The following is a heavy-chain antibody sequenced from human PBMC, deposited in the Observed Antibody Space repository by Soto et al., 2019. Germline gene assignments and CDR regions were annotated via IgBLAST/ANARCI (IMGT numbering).Heavy chain of an antibody. CDR2: ISAYNGNT. D-gene: IGHD1-1*01. CDR1: GYTFNAFG. V-gene: IGHV1-18*01. Sequence: QVQLVQSAAEVKKPGASVKVSCQASGYTFNAFGISWVRQAPGHGLEWMGWISAYNGNTNYAQKFQDRVTMTTDTSTSTAYMELRSLKSDDAAVYYWARDRQLDRPGWFDPWGQGTLVTVSS. J-gene: IGHJ5*02. CDR3: ARDRQLDRPGWFDP.